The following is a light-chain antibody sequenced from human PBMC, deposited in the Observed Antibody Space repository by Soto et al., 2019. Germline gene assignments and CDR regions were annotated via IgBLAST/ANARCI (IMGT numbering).Light chain of an antibody. CDR2: GAS. V-gene: IGKV3-20*01. Sequence: ELGLTQSPGTLSLSPGERATLSFSASQSVFSRYLAWYQQKPGQAPRRLIVGASSRSTGIPDRFSGGGSGTDFTLTIRRLEAEYYSVDHCQQYGISITTFGGGTKVESK. CDR3: QQYGISITT. J-gene: IGKJ4*01. CDR1: QSVFSRY.